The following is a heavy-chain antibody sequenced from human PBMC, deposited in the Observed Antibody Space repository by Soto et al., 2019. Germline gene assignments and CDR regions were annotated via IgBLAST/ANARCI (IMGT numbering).Heavy chain of an antibody. CDR2: ISYDGSNK. Sequence: QVQLVESGGGVVQPGRSRRLYCAASGFTFSSYAMHWVRQAPGNGLEWVAVISYDGSNKYYTDSVKGRFTISRDNSKNTLYLQMNSLRAEDTAVYYCARPLWRDDYNWGYFDLWGRGPLVTVSS. CDR3: ARPLWRDDYNWGYFDL. D-gene: IGHD4-4*01. J-gene: IGHJ2*01. CDR1: GFTFSSYA. V-gene: IGHV3-30-3*01.